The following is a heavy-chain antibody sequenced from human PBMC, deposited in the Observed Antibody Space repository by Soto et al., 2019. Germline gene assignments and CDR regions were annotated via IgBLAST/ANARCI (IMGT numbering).Heavy chain of an antibody. CDR3: ARGAHVVVVTAALDY. CDR2: VNPSGGHT. D-gene: IGHD2-21*02. V-gene: IGHV1-46*01. Sequence: QVQLMQSGAEVKKPGASVKVSCKASGDTFTDYYIHWVRQAPGQGLEWMGTVNPSGGHTTYAQHFLGRVTMTVDTSTSTLYMELPSLTSDDASIYYCARGAHVVVVTAALDYWGQGTLVTVSS. CDR1: GDTFTDYY. J-gene: IGHJ4*02.